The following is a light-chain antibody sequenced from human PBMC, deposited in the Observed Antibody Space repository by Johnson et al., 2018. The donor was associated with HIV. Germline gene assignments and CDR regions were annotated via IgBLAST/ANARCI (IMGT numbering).Light chain of an antibody. V-gene: IGLV1-51*02. CDR2: ENN. CDR3: GTWDSSLSAYV. Sequence: QSVLTQPPSVSAAPGQKVTISCSGSSSDMGNYAVSWYQQLPGTAPKVLIYENNKRPSGIPDRFSGSKSGTSATLGITGLQTGDEADYYCGTWDSSLSAYVFGTGTKVTVL. CDR1: SSDMGNYA. J-gene: IGLJ1*01.